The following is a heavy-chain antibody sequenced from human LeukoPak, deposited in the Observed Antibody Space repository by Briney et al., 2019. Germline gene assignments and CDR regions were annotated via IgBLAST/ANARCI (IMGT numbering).Heavy chain of an antibody. CDR2: INTNTGEP. CDR3: ARDRYSVPGRTIVRGYYFDY. D-gene: IGHD3-10*01. Sequence: ASVKVSCKASGYTFTSYAMNWVRQAPGQGLEGMGWINTNTGEPTYAQGFTGRFVFSLDTSVSTAYLQISSLKAEDTAVYYCARDRYSVPGRTIVRGYYFDYWGQGTLVTVSS. V-gene: IGHV7-4-1*02. J-gene: IGHJ4*02. CDR1: GYTFTSYA.